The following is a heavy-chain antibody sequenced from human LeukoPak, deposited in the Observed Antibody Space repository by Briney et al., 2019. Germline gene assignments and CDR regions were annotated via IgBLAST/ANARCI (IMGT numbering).Heavy chain of an antibody. CDR1: GYSFTSYW. CDR3: ARSPRKYWYFDL. J-gene: IGHJ2*01. CDR2: IYPGDSDA. V-gene: IGHV5-51*01. Sequence: GESLKISCKGSGYSFTSYWIGWVRQMPGKGLEWMGIIYPGDSDARYSPSFQGQVTNSADKSISTAYLQWTSLKASDTAIYYCARSPRKYWYFDLWGRGTLVTVSS.